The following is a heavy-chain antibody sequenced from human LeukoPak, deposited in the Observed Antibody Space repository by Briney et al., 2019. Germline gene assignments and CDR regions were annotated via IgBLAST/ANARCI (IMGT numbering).Heavy chain of an antibody. CDR1: GGSISSYY. V-gene: IGHV4-59*01. D-gene: IGHD2-2*01. CDR2: VYYSGST. Sequence: SETLSLTCTVSGGSISSYYWSWIRQPPGKGLEWIGYVYYSGSTNYNPSLKSRVTISVDTSKNQFSLKLSSVTAADTAVYYCARGPPNTDTYCDTTSYQNWVDPWGQGTLVTVSS. J-gene: IGHJ5*02. CDR3: ARGPPNTDTYCDTTSYQNWVDP.